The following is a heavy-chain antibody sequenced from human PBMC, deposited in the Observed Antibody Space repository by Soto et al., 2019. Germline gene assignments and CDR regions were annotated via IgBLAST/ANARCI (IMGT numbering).Heavy chain of an antibody. CDR1: GFTFGDYW. Sequence: PGGSLRLSCVASGFTFGDYWVSWVRLAPGKGLEWVANIKQDGSQKNYVDSVLGRFTISRDNGKNSLFLQMNSLRAEDTAVYYCARNLRDGRYSPFDYWGQGTQVTVSS. D-gene: IGHD1-26*01. CDR3: ARNLRDGRYSPFDY. V-gene: IGHV3-7*05. CDR2: IKQDGSQK. J-gene: IGHJ4*02.